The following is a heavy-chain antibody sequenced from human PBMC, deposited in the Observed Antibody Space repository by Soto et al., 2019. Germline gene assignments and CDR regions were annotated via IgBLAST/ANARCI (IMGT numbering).Heavy chain of an antibody. V-gene: IGHV3-53*01. J-gene: IGHJ6*02. CDR3: ARGGYDPGYYYGMDV. CDR1: GFTVSSNY. Sequence: PGGSLRLSCAASGFTVSSNYMSWVRQAPGKGLEWVSVIYSGGSTYYADSVKGRFTISRDNSKNTLYLQMNSLRAEDTAVYYCARGGYDPGYYYGMDVWGQGTTVTVSS. CDR2: IYSGGST. D-gene: IGHD5-12*01.